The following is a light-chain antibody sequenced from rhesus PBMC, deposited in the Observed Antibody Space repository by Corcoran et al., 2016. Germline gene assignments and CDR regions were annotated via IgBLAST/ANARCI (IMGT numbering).Light chain of an antibody. V-gene: IGKV2-65*01. CDR1: QSLVHSNGNTY. CDR3: MQYTHIPT. J-gene: IGKJ1*01. CDR2: KVS. Sequence: DVVMTQSPLALPITPGQPASISCRSSQSLVHSNGNTYLSWFQQKPGQPPRLLIYKVSNRYSGVPDRFSGSGAGTELTLKISRVEAEDVGVYYCMQYTHIPTFGQGTKVEIK.